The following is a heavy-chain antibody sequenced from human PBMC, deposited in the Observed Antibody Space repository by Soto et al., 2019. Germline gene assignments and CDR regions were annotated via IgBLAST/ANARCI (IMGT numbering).Heavy chain of an antibody. D-gene: IGHD6-13*01. CDR1: GFTFGDYN. CDR3: ARGDSHSWFRPFDY. V-gene: IGHV3-21*06. Sequence: EVQLVESGGGLVKPGGSLRLSCAASGFTFGDYNMNWVRQAPGKGLEWVSSISYSETNTHYAESVKGRFTISRDNAKNSLFLQMNSLRAEDTAVYYCARGDSHSWFRPFDYWGQGTLVTVSS. CDR2: ISYSETNT. J-gene: IGHJ4*02.